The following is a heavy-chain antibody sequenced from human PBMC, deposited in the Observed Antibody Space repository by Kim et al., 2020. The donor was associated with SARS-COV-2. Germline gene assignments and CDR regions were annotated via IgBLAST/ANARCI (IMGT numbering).Heavy chain of an antibody. V-gene: IGHV1-69*01. CDR3: ARGGFSSSWHFEY. J-gene: IGHJ4*02. D-gene: IGHD6-13*01. Sequence: DDAQKVQRRVTITADESTTTDYMHLSSLRFEDTAVYYCARGGFSSSWHFEYWGQGTLVTVSS.